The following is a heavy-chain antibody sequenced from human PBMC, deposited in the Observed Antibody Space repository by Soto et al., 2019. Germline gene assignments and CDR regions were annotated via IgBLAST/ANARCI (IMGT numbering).Heavy chain of an antibody. D-gene: IGHD3-10*01. V-gene: IGHV3-23*01. CDR2: ISGSSGST. CDR3: AKGQTAIVIKGLDF. J-gene: IGHJ3*01. Sequence: GGSLRLSCAASGFSFSSYAMSWVRQAPGKGLEWVSGISGSSGSTFYADSVKGRFTISRDNSKNKVYLQMNSLTDEDMAVYFCAKGQTAIVIKGLDFWGQGTMVTVSS. CDR1: GFSFSSYA.